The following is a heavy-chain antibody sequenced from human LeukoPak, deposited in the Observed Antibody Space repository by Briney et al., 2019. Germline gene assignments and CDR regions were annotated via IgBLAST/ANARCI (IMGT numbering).Heavy chain of an antibody. D-gene: IGHD4/OR15-4a*01. CDR2: IYPGDSDT. J-gene: IGHJ4*02. V-gene: IGHV5-51*01. Sequence: VESLQISCKGSGYSFTSYWIAWVRQMPGKGLEWMGIIYPGDSDTTYSPSFEGQVTISVDKSITTAYLQWSTLKASDTAMYYCASMANDYGLDCWGQGTLVTVSS. CDR1: GYSFTSYW. CDR3: ASMANDYGLDC.